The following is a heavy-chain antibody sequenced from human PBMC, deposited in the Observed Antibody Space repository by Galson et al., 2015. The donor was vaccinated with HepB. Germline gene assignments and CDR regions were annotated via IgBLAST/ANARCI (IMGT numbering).Heavy chain of an antibody. D-gene: IGHD1-26*01. V-gene: IGHV1-69*13. CDR2: IIPIFGTA. Sequence: SVKVSCKASGGTFSSYAISWVRQAPGQGLEWMGGIIPIFGTANYAQKFQGRVTITADESTSTAYMELSSLRSEDTAVYYCARDSQIVGATTGGPFLHYYYYGMDVWGQGTTVTVSS. CDR3: ARDSQIVGATTGGPFLHYYYYGMDV. CDR1: GGTFSSYA. J-gene: IGHJ6*02.